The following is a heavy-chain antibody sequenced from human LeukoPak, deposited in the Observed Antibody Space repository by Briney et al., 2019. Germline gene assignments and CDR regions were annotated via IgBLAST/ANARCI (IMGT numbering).Heavy chain of an antibody. CDR1: GGTFSSYA. D-gene: IGHD1-1*01. Sequence: SVKVSCKASGGTFSSYAISWVRQAPGQGLEWMGGIIPIFGTANYAQKFQGRVTITTDESTSTAYMELSSLRSEDTAVYYCATQTGMGLFGAFDIWGQGTMVTVSS. CDR3: ATQTGMGLFGAFDI. CDR2: IIPIFGTA. V-gene: IGHV1-69*05. J-gene: IGHJ3*02.